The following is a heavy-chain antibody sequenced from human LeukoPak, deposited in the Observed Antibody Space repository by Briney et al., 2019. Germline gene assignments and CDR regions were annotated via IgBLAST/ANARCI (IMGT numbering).Heavy chain of an antibody. V-gene: IGHV3-15*01. D-gene: IGHD2-15*01. Sequence: GGSLRLSCAASGFTFSNAWMSWVRQAPGKGLEWVGRIKSKTDGGTTDYAVPVKGRFTISRDDSKNTLYLQMNSLKTEDTAVYYCTTLLVFPETRTYYFDYWGQGTLVTVSS. CDR3: TTLLVFPETRTYYFDY. J-gene: IGHJ4*02. CDR2: IKSKTDGGTT. CDR1: GFTFSNAW.